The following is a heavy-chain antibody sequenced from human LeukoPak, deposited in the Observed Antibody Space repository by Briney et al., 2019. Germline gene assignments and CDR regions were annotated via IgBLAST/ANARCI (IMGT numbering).Heavy chain of an antibody. CDR2: ISSSSNII. D-gene: IGHD2-21*02. CDR1: GFTFSRYS. CDR3: AKDHANTPVVTN. Sequence: PGGSLRLSCAASGFTFSRYSLNWVRQAPGKGLEWVSYISSSSNIIYYADSVKGRFTTSRDNAKNSLYLQMSSLRADDTAIYYCAKDHANTPVVTNWGQGILVSVSS. V-gene: IGHV3-48*01. J-gene: IGHJ4*02.